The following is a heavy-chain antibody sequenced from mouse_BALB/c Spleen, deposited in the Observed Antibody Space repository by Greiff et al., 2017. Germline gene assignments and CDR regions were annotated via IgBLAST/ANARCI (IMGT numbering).Heavy chain of an antibody. Sequence: EVHLVESGPGLVKPSQSLSLTCTVTGYSITSDYAWNWIRQFPGNKLEWMGYISYSGSTSYNPSLKSRISITRDTSKNQFFLQLNSVTTEGTATYYCARFGGYYWYFDVWGAGTTVTVSS. J-gene: IGHJ1*01. CDR1: GYSITSDYA. V-gene: IGHV3-2*02. CDR2: ISYSGST. D-gene: IGHD2-2*01. CDR3: ARFGGYYWYFDV.